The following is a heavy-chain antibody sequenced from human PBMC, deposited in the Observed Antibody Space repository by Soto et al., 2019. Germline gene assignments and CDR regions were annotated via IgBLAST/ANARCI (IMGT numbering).Heavy chain of an antibody. CDR1: GYTFTGYY. CDR2: INPNSGGT. CDR3: ARVPGDLTVTIPKVGESPSDYGMDV. J-gene: IGHJ6*02. D-gene: IGHD4-17*01. V-gene: IGHV1-2*04. Sequence: VASVKVSCKASGYTFTGYYMHWVRQAPGQGLEWMGWINPNSGGTNYAQKFQGWVTMTRDTSISTAYMELSRLRSDDTAVYYCARVPGDLTVTIPKVGESPSDYGMDVWGQGTTVTVSS.